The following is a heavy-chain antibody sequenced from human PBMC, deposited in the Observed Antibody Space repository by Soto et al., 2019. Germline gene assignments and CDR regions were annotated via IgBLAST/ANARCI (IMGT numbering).Heavy chain of an antibody. J-gene: IGHJ4*02. V-gene: IGHV3-7*03. CDR3: ARVAKTSSSWDN. CDR1: GFTFSSYW. CDR2: IKQDGSEK. Sequence: ESGGGLVQPGGSLRLSCAASGFTFSSYWMSWVRQAPGKGLEWVANIKQDGSEKYYVDSVKGRFTISRDNTKNSLDLQMNSLRAEDPAVYYCARVAKTSSSWDNWGQGTLVTVSS. D-gene: IGHD6-13*01.